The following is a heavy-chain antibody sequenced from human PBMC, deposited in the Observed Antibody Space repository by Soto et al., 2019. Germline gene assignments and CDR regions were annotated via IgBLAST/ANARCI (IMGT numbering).Heavy chain of an antibody. CDR2: IIPTFGTA. V-gene: IGHV1-69*01. D-gene: IGHD3-10*01. J-gene: IGHJ4*02. Sequence: QLVQSGPEVKKPGSSVKVSCKSVGDTFSSYAVSWVRQAPGQGLEWMGGIIPTFGTANYAQQFQGRATITADESKRLSYMERSSLKAEDTSVYYWAREAGDYGHPYFDYWGQGTLISVSS. CDR1: GDTFSSYA. CDR3: AREAGDYGHPYFDY.